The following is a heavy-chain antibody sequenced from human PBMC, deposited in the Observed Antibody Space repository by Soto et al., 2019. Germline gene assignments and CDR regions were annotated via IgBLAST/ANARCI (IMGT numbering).Heavy chain of an antibody. J-gene: IGHJ6*03. CDR1: GYTFTSYG. Sequence: GASVKVSCKASGYTFTSYGISWVRQAPGQGLEWMGWISAYNGNTNYAQKLQGRVTMTTDTSTSTAYMELRSLRSDDTAVYYCARSAYDFWSGIGYYYYMDVWGKGTTVTVSS. CDR2: ISAYNGNT. V-gene: IGHV1-18*01. D-gene: IGHD3-3*01. CDR3: ARSAYDFWSGIGYYYYMDV.